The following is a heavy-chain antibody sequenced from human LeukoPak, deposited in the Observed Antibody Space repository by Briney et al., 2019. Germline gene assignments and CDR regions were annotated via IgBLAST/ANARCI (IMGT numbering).Heavy chain of an antibody. CDR3: ARVTSGDSSDAFDI. V-gene: IGHV3-48*01. CDR2: ISSSSSTI. Sequence: GGSLRLSCAASGFTFSSYSMNWVRQAPGKGLEWVSYISSSSSTIYYADSVKGRFTISRDNAKNSLYLQMNSLRAEDTAVYYCARVTSGDSSDAFDIWGQGTMVTVSS. CDR1: GFTFSSYS. D-gene: IGHD2-15*01. J-gene: IGHJ3*02.